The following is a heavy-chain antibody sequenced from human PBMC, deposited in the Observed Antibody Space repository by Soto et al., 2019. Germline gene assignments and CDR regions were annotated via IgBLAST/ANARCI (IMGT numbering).Heavy chain of an antibody. CDR3: SRGEVTTDVRGGDYYCRDV. V-gene: IGHV1-69*01. Sequence: QVQLVQSGAEVKKPGSSVKVSCKASGGTFSSYAISWVRQAPGQGLEWMGGIIPIFGTANYAQKFQGRVTITPDESTSTGYMELCSLRSDDKAVYYCSRGEVTTDVRGGDYYCRDVLGQGTTVTVAS. CDR2: IIPIFGTA. D-gene: IGHD4-17*01. CDR1: GGTFSSYA. J-gene: IGHJ6*02.